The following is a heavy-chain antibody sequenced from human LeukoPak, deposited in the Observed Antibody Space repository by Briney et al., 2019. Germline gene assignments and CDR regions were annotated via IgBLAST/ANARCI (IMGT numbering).Heavy chain of an antibody. CDR2: IYYSGST. J-gene: IGHJ4*02. CDR1: GGSISSYY. CDR3: AGGDFDYVVPY. D-gene: IGHD4-17*01. Sequence: PSETLSLTCTVSGGSISSYYWSWIRQPSGEGLEWIGYIYYSGSTNYNPSLKSRVTISVDTSRNQFSLKLSSVTAADTAVYYCAGGDFDYVVPYWGQGTLVTVSA. V-gene: IGHV4-59*01.